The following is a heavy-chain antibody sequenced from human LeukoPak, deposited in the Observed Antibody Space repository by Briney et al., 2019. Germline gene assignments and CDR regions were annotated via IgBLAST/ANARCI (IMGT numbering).Heavy chain of an antibody. CDR2: IKQDGSEK. V-gene: IGHV3-7*01. J-gene: IGHJ4*02. D-gene: IGHD3-22*01. CDR3: ARNAYYYDSSGYYLPTSYFDY. CDR1: GVTFSSYW. Sequence: PGGSLRLSCAASGVTFSSYWMSWVRQAPGKGLEWVANIKQDGSEKYYVDSVKGRFTISRDNAKNSLYLQMNSLRAEDTAVYYCARNAYYYDSSGYYLPTSYFDYWGQGTLVTVSS.